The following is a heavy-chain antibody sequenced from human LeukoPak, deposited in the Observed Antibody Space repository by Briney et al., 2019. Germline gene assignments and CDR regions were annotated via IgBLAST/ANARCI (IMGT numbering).Heavy chain of an antibody. Sequence: PGGSLRLSCAASGLTFSNYAMHWVRQAPGKGLEWVAIISYDGSDKYYADPVKGRFTISRDDSKNTLYLQMNSLRAEDTAVYYCARDLNWGPALDYWGQGTLVTVSS. CDR1: GLTFSNYA. CDR3: ARDLNWGPALDY. D-gene: IGHD7-27*01. CDR2: ISYDGSDK. J-gene: IGHJ4*02. V-gene: IGHV3-30-3*01.